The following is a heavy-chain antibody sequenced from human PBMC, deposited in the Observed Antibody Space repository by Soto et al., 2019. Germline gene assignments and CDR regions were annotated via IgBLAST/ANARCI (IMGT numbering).Heavy chain of an antibody. CDR2: IDPSDSYT. D-gene: IGHD3-9*01. V-gene: IGHV5-10-1*01. CDR1: GYSFTSYW. Sequence: PGESLKISCKGSGYSFTSYWISWVRQMPGKGLEWMGRIDPSDSYTNYSPSFQGHVTIPADKSISTAYLQWSSLKASDTAMYYCARSNFAYNILTGYYDYWGQGTLVTVSS. CDR3: ARSNFAYNILTGYYDY. J-gene: IGHJ4*02.